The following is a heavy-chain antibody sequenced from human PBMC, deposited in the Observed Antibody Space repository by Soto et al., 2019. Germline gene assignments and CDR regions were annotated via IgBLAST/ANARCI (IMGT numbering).Heavy chain of an antibody. Sequence: PGGSLRLSCAASGFTFSSRAMSWVRQAPGKGLEWVSAISGSGVSTYYADSVKGRFTISRDNSKNTLYLQMNGLRAEDTAVYYRAKVDVGATVGYFDYWGQGTLVTVSS. CDR3: AKVDVGATVGYFDY. V-gene: IGHV3-23*01. J-gene: IGHJ4*02. D-gene: IGHD1-26*01. CDR1: GFTFSSRA. CDR2: ISGSGVST.